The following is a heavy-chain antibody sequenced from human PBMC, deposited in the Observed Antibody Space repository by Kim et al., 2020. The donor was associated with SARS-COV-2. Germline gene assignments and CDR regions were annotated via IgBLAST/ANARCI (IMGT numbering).Heavy chain of an antibody. D-gene: IGHD2-15*01. J-gene: IGHJ5*02. CDR2: T. CDR3: ARGIIDNWFDP. V-gene: IGHV4-31*02. Sequence: TYYHPSLKSRVTISVDTSKNQFSLKLSSVTAADTAVYYCARGIIDNWFDPWGQGTLVTVSS.